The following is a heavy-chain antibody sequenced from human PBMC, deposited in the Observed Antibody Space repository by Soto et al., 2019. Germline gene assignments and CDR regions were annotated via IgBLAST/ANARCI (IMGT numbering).Heavy chain of an antibody. CDR3: VRDLLSAAPFFDL. Sequence: QVPLIQSGAEVKRPGASLKVSCRASGYAFNTYGVSWVRQAPGQGLEWVGWISTSNGHTNFAQNFQGRVTLTTDTSTSTAYMELRSLISDDTAVYYCVRDLLSAAPFFDLWGQGTLVTVSS. CDR2: ISTSNGHT. V-gene: IGHV1-18*01. J-gene: IGHJ4*02. D-gene: IGHD6-25*01. CDR1: GYAFNTYG.